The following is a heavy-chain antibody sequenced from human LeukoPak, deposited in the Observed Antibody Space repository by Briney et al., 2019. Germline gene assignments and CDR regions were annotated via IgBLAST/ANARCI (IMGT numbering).Heavy chain of an antibody. V-gene: IGHV4-38-2*02. Sequence: SETLSLTCTVSGYSISGGYYWGWIRQPPGKGLEWIGSIYHSGSTYYNPSLKSRVTISVDTSKNQFSLNLSSVTASDTAVYYCARGSDDSSGRRYFQHWGQGTLVTVSS. CDR1: GYSISGGYY. J-gene: IGHJ1*01. CDR3: ARGSDDSSGRRYFQH. CDR2: IYHSGST. D-gene: IGHD3-22*01.